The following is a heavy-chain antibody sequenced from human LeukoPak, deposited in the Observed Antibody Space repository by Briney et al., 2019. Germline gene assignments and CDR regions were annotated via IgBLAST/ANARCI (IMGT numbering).Heavy chain of an antibody. V-gene: IGHV6-1*01. CDR2: TYYRSKYYR. Sequence: SQTLSLTCAISGGSVSSKSSAWNWLPQSPSRGFEGLRSTYYRSKYYRHYAPPVTSHITINPDPAKNLSALQLNSLPPDDTAVYYYTRGILRDGIGLWGQRAL. D-gene: IGHD1-26*01. CDR1: GGSVSSKSSA. CDR3: TRGILRDGIGL. J-gene: IGHJ4*02.